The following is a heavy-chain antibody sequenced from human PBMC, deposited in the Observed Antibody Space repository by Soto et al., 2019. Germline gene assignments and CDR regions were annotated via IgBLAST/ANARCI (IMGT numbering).Heavy chain of an antibody. CDR1: GGSFSGYY. J-gene: IGHJ6*02. D-gene: IGHD3-3*01. CDR2: INHSGST. V-gene: IGHV4-34*01. Sequence: SLTCAVYGGSFSGYYWSWIRQPPGKGLEWIGEINHSGSTNYNPSLKSRVTISVDTSKNQFSLKLSSVTAADTAVYYCARNGSYYDFWSGYYFGGGMDVWGQGTTVTVS. CDR3: ARNGSYYDFWSGYYFGGGMDV.